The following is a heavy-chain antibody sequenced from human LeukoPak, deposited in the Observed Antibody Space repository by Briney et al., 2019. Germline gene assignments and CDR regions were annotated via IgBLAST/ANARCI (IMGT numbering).Heavy chain of an antibody. CDR1: GFTFSSYA. J-gene: IGHJ4*02. D-gene: IGHD5-12*01. CDR2: TSGSGGST. V-gene: IGHV3-23*01. Sequence: GGSLRLSCAASGFTFSSYAMSWVRQAPGKGLEWVSATSGSGGSTYYADSVKGRFTISRDNSKNTLYLQMNSLRAEDTAVYYCAKDGDSGPNFDYWGQGTLVTVSS. CDR3: AKDGDSGPNFDY.